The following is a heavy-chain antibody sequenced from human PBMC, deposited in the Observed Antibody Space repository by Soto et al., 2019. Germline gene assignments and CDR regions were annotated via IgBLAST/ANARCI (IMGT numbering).Heavy chain of an antibody. CDR1: GFTFSGYS. J-gene: IGHJ4*02. CDR3: AREDILGARSFNY. Sequence: SLRLSCAASGFTFSGYSMNWVRQAPGKGLEWISYISSLSSPRYYAESVEGRFIISRDNAKNSLYLQMNSLRDEDTAVYFCAREDILGARSFNYWGQGALVTVSS. D-gene: IGHD1-26*01. CDR2: ISSLSSPR. V-gene: IGHV3-48*02.